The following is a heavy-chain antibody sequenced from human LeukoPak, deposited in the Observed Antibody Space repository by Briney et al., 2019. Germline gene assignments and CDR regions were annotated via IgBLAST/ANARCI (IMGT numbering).Heavy chain of an antibody. CDR3: ARLYIGGYSRSTNYIWFGP. CDR1: GGSFSGYY. D-gene: IGHD6-13*01. J-gene: IGHJ5*02. CDR2: INHSGSN. V-gene: IGHV4-34*01. Sequence: SETLSLTCAVYGGSFSGYYWSWIRQPPGKGLEWIGEINHSGSNNYTPSIKSRVTISVDTSKNQFSLNLTSVTAADAAVYYCARLYIGGYSRSTNYIWFGPWGQGALVTVSS.